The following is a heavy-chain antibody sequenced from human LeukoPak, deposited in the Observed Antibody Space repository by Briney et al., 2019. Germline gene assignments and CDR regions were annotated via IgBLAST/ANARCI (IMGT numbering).Heavy chain of an antibody. CDR2: IYPGDSDT. CDR3: ARSSSSYYYYYGMDV. J-gene: IGHJ6*02. CDR1: GYSFTNYW. V-gene: IGHV5-51*01. D-gene: IGHD6-6*01. Sequence: GESLKISCKGSGYSFTNYWIGWVRQMPGKGLEWMGIIYPGDSDTRYSPSFQGQVTISADKSISTAYLQWSSLKASDTAMYYCARSSSSYYYYYGMDVWGQGTTVTVSS.